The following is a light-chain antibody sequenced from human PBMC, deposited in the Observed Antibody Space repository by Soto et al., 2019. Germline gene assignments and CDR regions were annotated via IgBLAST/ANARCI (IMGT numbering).Light chain of an antibody. Sequence: DIQMTQSPSAMSASVGDRVTLTCRASQGVSNYLAWFQQKPGKVPERLIYATSSLPSGVPSRFSGSGSGTEFTLTISSLQPEDSATYYCLQHNIYPWTFGQGTKVEI. CDR1: QGVSNY. CDR2: ATS. CDR3: LQHNIYPWT. V-gene: IGKV1-17*03. J-gene: IGKJ1*01.